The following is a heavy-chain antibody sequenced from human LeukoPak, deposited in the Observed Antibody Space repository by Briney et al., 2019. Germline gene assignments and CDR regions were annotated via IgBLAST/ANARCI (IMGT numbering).Heavy chain of an antibody. Sequence: SVKVSCKASGGTFSSYAISWVRQAPGQGLEWMGGIIPIFGTANYAQKFQGRVTITTDESTSTAYMELSSLRSEDTAVYYCARWVVAATGGLSDYWGQGTPVTVSS. V-gene: IGHV1-69*05. J-gene: IGHJ4*02. CDR3: ARWVVAATGGLSDY. CDR1: GGTFSSYA. CDR2: IIPIFGTA. D-gene: IGHD1-26*01.